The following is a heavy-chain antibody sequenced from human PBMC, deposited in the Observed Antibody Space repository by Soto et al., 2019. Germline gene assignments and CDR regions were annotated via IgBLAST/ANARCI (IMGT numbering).Heavy chain of an antibody. V-gene: IGHV3-30*18. CDR3: AKDLPDLGGGEYHYYYYYGMYV. CDR1: GFTFSSYG. J-gene: IGHJ6*02. Sequence: QVQLVESGGGVVQPGRSLRLSCAASGFTFSSYGMHWVRQAPGKGLEWVAVISYDGSNKYYADSVKGRFTISRDNSKNTLYLQMNSVRAEDTAVYYCAKDLPDLGGGEYHYYYYYGMYVLGQGTTVTVSS. D-gene: IGHD4-17*01. CDR2: ISYDGSNK.